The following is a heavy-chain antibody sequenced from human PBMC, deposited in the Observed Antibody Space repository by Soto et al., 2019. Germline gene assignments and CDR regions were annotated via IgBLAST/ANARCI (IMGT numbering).Heavy chain of an antibody. J-gene: IGHJ4*02. Sequence: SVKVSCKPCGFAFPGYYRHWVRQAPGRGHEWMGRINPNRGGTNYAQKFQGTVTMTSDTSISTAYMELSRLRSDGMALYYCARGIQLPLDYWSQGTLVAVSS. CDR2: INPNRGGT. D-gene: IGHD5-18*01. V-gene: IGHV1-2*06. CDR3: ARGIQLPLDY. CDR1: GFAFPGYY.